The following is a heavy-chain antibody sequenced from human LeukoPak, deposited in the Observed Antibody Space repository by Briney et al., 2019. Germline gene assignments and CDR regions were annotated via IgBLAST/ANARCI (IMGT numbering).Heavy chain of an antibody. V-gene: IGHV4-38-2*02. CDR1: GYSISSGYY. J-gene: IGHJ4*02. Sequence: SETLSLTCTVSGYSISSGYYWVWIRQTPGKGLEWIGSIYRSGSTNYNPSLKSRVTISVDTSKNQFSLKLTSVTAADTAVYYCARAIEVGAMTPFDYWGQGTLVTVSS. CDR2: IYRSGST. D-gene: IGHD1-26*01. CDR3: ARAIEVGAMTPFDY.